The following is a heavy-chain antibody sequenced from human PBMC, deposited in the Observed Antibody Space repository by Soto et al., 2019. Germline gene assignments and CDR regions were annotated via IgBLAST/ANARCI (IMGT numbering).Heavy chain of an antibody. V-gene: IGHV1-2*04. D-gene: IGHD6-13*01. CDR3: ARDRSSSWSYYYYYGMDV. CDR1: GYTFTGYY. J-gene: IGHJ6*02. Sequence: ASVKVSCKASGYTFTGYYMHWVRQAPGQGLEWMGWINPNSGGTNYAQKFQGWVTMTRDTSISTAYMELSRLRSDDTAVYYCARDRSSSWSYYYYYGMDVWGQGTTVTVSS. CDR2: INPNSGGT.